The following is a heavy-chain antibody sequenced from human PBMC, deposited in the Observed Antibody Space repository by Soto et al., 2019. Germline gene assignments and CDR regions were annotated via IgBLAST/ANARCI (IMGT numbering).Heavy chain of an antibody. J-gene: IGHJ6*02. CDR3: AREDPADYYYYGMDV. V-gene: IGHV4-59*01. Sequence: WTWIRQSPGKGLEWIGNVHYSGTTNYSPSLKSRVTISVDTSKNQFSLKLSSVTAADTALYYCAREDPADYYYYGMDVWGQGNTVTVSS. CDR2: VHYSGTT.